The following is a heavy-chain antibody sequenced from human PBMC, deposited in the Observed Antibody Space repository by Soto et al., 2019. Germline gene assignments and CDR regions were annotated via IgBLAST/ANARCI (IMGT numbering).Heavy chain of an antibody. CDR2: IYWNDDK. V-gene: IGHV2-5*01. CDR3: ARYYYYGMDV. J-gene: IGHJ6*02. CDR1: GFSLSTSGVG. Sequence: QITLKESGPTLVKPTQTLTLTCTFSGFSLSTSGVGVGWIRQPPGKAPEWLALIYWNDDKRYSPSLKSRLTITKDTSKNQVVLTMTDMDPVDTATYYCARYYYYGMDVWGQGTTVTVSS.